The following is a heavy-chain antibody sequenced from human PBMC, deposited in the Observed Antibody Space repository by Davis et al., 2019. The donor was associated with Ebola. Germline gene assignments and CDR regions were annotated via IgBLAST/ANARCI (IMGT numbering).Heavy chain of an antibody. CDR2: ISSTGGTT. CDR3: ARHDSSGYLN. Sequence: GGSLRLSCAASGFTFSSYAMHWVRQAPGKGLEWVSAISSTGGTTYYADSVEGRFSMSLDISKNLVYLQMNSLRAEDTAVYYCARHDSSGYLNWGQGTLVTVSS. D-gene: IGHD3-22*01. CDR1: GFTFSSYA. V-gene: IGHV3-23*01. J-gene: IGHJ4*02.